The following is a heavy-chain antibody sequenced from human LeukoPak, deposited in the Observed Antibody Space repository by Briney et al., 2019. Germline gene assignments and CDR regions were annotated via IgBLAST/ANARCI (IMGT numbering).Heavy chain of an antibody. CDR3: AKSPPRIAAAMGAFDI. J-gene: IGHJ3*02. CDR2: ISDSGGRT. D-gene: IGHD6-13*01. Sequence: GALRLSCAASGFTFSSYGMHWVRQAPGKGLEWVSSISDSGGRTYYADSVKGRCTISRDNSKNTLYLQMNSLRAEDTAVYYCAKSPPRIAAAMGAFDIWGQGTMVTVSS. CDR1: GFTFSSYG. V-gene: IGHV3-23*01.